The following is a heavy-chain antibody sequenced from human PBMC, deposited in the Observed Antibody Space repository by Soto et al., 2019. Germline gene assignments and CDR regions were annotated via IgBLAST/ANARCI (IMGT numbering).Heavy chain of an antibody. CDR2: IDYSGST. J-gene: IGHJ4*02. CDR3: AIDGGTSLTVDY. D-gene: IGHD2-15*01. V-gene: IGHV4-30-4*01. CDR1: GASISSGDYY. Sequence: QVQLQESGPGLVKPSQTLSLTCTVSGASISSGDYYWSSIRQPPGKGLEWIGYIDYSGSTYYNPSLRNGVTISVDTSKNQFSMKQSSVSAADSAVYYCAIDGGTSLTVDYWGQGTQVTVSS.